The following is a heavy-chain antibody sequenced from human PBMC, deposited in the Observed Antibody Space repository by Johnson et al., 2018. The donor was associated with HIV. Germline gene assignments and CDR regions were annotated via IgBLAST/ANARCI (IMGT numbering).Heavy chain of an antibody. D-gene: IGHD5-24*01. CDR1: GFTFSSYA. V-gene: IGHV3-30-3*01. CDR3: ARDEPYNLNAFDM. Sequence: QVQLVESGGGVVQPGRSLRLSCAASGFTFSSYAMHWVRQAPGKGLEWVAVISYDGSNKYYADSVKGRFTISRVNSKNTLYLQMNSLRAEDTAVYYCARDEPYNLNAFDMWGQGTVVHVSS. J-gene: IGHJ3*02. CDR2: ISYDGSNK.